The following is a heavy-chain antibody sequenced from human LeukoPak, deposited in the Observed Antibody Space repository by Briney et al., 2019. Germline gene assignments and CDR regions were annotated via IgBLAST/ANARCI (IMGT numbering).Heavy chain of an antibody. J-gene: IGHJ4*02. CDR3: AIIRDY. Sequence: GSARLSCAASGFIFSTYWVNWVRQAPGKGLEWVAKIKQDGGEKYYVGSVKGRFTISRDNANNSIYPQMNSLRADDTAVYYCAIIRDYWGQGILV. CDR1: GFIFSTYW. V-gene: IGHV3-7*05. CDR2: IKQDGGEK. D-gene: IGHD2-21*01.